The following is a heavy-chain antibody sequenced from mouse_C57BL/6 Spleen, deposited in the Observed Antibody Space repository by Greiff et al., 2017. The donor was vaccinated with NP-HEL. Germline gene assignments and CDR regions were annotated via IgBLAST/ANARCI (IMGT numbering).Heavy chain of an antibody. CDR1: GYTFTSYW. V-gene: IGHV1-74*01. CDR3: AIEGYGYEMYYYAMDY. CDR2: IHPSDSDT. Sequence: VQLHQPGAELVKPGASVKVSCKASGYTFTSYWMHWVKQRPGQGLEWIGRIHPSDSDTNYNQKFKGKATLTVDKSSSTAYLQLSSLTSEDSAVYYGAIEGYGYEMYYYAMDYWGQGTSVTVSA. D-gene: IGHD2-2*01. J-gene: IGHJ4*01.